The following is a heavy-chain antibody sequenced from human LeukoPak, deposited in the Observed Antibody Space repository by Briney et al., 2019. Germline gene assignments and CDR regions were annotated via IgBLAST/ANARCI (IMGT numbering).Heavy chain of an antibody. CDR2: IINSGGST. CDR3: AKDIYGDYGGLDY. D-gene: IGHD4-17*01. J-gene: IGHJ4*02. CDR1: GFTYSNYA. Sequence: GXXLRLSCAASGFTYSNYAMNWVRQAPGKGLEWVSTIINSGGSTYYADSVKGRFTISRDSSKNTLYLQMNSLRDEDTAVYYCAKDIYGDYGGLDYWGQGTLVTVSS. V-gene: IGHV3-23*01.